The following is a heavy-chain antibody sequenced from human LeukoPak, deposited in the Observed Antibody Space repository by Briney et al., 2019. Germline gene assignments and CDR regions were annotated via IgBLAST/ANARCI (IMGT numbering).Heavy chain of an antibody. CDR1: GGSISSYY. V-gene: IGHV4-59*01. Sequence: SETLSLTCTVSGGSISSYYWSWIRQPPGKRLEWIGHIYYSGSTTYNPSLKSRVTMSVDTSKNQFSLNLSSVTAADTAVYYCARGRIGGPKAPFDYWGQGTLVTVSS. J-gene: IGHJ4*02. CDR3: ARGRIGGPKAPFDY. D-gene: IGHD3-16*01. CDR2: IYYSGST.